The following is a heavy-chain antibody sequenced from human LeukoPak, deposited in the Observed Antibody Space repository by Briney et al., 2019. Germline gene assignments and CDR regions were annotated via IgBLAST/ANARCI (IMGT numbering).Heavy chain of an antibody. Sequence: PGGSLRLSCVVSGFTFSSYGMHWVRRAPGKGLEWVAVISYDGSSKYYADSVKGRFTISRDNSKNTLYLQMNSLRAEDTAVYYCAKRGYYYDSSGYYSRTYFDYWGQGTLVIVSS. V-gene: IGHV3-30*18. J-gene: IGHJ4*02. CDR1: GFTFSSYG. CDR2: ISYDGSSK. D-gene: IGHD3-22*01. CDR3: AKRGYYYDSSGYYSRTYFDY.